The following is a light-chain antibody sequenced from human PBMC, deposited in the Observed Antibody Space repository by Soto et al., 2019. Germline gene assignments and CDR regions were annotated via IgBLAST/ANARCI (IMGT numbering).Light chain of an antibody. CDR3: QQTYSAPWT. V-gene: IGKV1-39*01. CDR1: QTISTY. Sequence: DIQMTQSPSSLSASVGDRVTISCRASQTISTYLHWFQQKPGKAPALLIYGASTLQSGVPSRFSGSGSGTDFTLIISNLQPEDLATYYCQQTYSAPWTFGQGTKVEIK. CDR2: GAS. J-gene: IGKJ1*01.